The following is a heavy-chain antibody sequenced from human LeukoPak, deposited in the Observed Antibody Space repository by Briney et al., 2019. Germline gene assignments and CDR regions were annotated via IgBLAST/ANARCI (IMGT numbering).Heavy chain of an antibody. J-gene: IGHJ4*02. CDR1: GGSISSYY. Sequence: PSETLSLTCTVSGGSISSYYWSWIRQPPGKGLEWLGSIYYSGSTYYNPSLKSRVTISVDTSKNQFSLKLSSVTAADTAVYYCARAEPDGVGIAVDPVDYWGQGTLVTVSS. V-gene: IGHV4-59*12. D-gene: IGHD6-19*01. CDR2: IYYSGST. CDR3: ARAEPDGVGIAVDPVDY.